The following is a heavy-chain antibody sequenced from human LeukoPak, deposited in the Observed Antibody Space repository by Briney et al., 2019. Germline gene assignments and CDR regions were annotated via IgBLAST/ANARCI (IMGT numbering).Heavy chain of an antibody. CDR1: GFTLSNAW. V-gene: IGHV3-15*01. CDR2: IKSKTDGGTT. J-gene: IGHJ4*02. CDR3: TTASYDFWSGYLDY. D-gene: IGHD3-3*01. Sequence: GGSLRLSCAASGFTLSNAWMSWVRQARGKGLEWVGRIKSKTDGGTTDYAAPVKGRFTISRDDSKNTLYLQMNSLKTEDTAVYYCTTASYDFWSGYLDYWGQGTLVTVSS.